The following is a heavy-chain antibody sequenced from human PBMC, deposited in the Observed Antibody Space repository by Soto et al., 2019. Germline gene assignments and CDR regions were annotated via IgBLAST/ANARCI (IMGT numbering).Heavy chain of an antibody. J-gene: IGHJ6*02. V-gene: IGHV3-43*01. CDR1: GFPFDDYT. CDR2: ISWDGGST. CDR3: ARDGYDYYYYYGLDV. D-gene: IGHD5-12*01. Sequence: EVQLVESGGAVVQPGGSLRLSCAASGFPFDDYTMHWVRQAPGKGLEWVSLISWDGGSTDYADSVKGRFTISRDNSKKSLFMEMNSLRTEATALYYCARDGYDYYYYYGLDVWGQGTTVTVSS.